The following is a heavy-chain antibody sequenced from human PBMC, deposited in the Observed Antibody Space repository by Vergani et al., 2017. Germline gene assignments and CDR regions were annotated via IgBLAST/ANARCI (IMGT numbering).Heavy chain of an antibody. CDR3: ARNRRYYFDSSGNIRFYP. CDR2: ISDYNGDT. J-gene: IGHJ5*02. CDR1: GYTFSSYG. Sequence: QLVQSGAEVKKPGASVKISCKASGYTFSSYGISWVRQAPGQGLEWMGWISDYNGDTKYAQKLQGRVTMTTDTSTTTVYMELRSLRSDDTAVYYCARNRRYYFDSSGNIRFYPWGQGTLVTVSS. D-gene: IGHD3-22*01. V-gene: IGHV1-18*01.